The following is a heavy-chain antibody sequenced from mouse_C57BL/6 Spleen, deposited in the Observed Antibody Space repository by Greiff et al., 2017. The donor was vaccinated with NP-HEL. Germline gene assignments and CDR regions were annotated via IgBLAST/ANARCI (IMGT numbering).Heavy chain of an antibody. D-gene: IGHD1-1*01. V-gene: IGHV5-17*01. CDR2: ISSGSSTI. Sequence: VKLMESGGGLVKPGGSLKLSCAASGFTFSDYGMHWVRQAPAKGLEWVAYISSGSSTIYYADTVKGRCTISRDNAKNTLFLQMTSLRSEDTAMYYCARPYYYGSSPAWFAYWGQGTLVTVSA. CDR3: ARPYYYGSSPAWFAY. J-gene: IGHJ3*01. CDR1: GFTFSDYG.